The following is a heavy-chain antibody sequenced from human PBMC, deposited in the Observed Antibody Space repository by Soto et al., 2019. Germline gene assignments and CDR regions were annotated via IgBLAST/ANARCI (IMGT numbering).Heavy chain of an antibody. Sequence: QITLKESGPPLVKPTQTLTLTCTFSGFSLSADGVGVGWIRQPPGKALEWLALIYWDDDKRYRPSLKSRLTNTKDTSKHQVVLTMTNMDPVDTATYYCAHAYGGTSWPNDAFDVWGQGTVVTVSS. D-gene: IGHD2-2*01. CDR2: IYWDDDK. V-gene: IGHV2-5*02. CDR1: GFSLSADGVG. J-gene: IGHJ3*01. CDR3: AHAYGGTSWPNDAFDV.